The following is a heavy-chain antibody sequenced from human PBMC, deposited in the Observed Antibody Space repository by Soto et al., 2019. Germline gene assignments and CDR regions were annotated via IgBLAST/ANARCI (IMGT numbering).Heavy chain of an antibody. CDR3: ARKGYGEYGGMDV. Sequence: PSETLSLTCTVSGGSVSNGMYYWSWIRQPPGKGLEWIGNVYFTGTTIYNPSLKSRVTMSVDTYKDQFFLKLTSVTAADTAVYYCARKGYGEYGGMDVWGQGTMVTVSS. CDR2: VYFTGTT. J-gene: IGHJ6*02. V-gene: IGHV4-61*01. D-gene: IGHD4-17*01. CDR1: GGSVSNGMYY.